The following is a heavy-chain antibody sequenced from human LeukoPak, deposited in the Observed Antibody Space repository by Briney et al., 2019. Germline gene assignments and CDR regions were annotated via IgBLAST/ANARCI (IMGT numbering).Heavy chain of an antibody. D-gene: IGHD4/OR15-4a*01. J-gene: IGHJ5*02. V-gene: IGHV5-51*01. CDR2: IYPGDSDT. CDR1: GYSFTNYW. CDR3: AQAAIDYVSSFYNPFDP. Sequence: GESLKISCKGSGYSFTNYWIGWVRQMPGKGLEWMGIIYPGDSDTRYSPSFQGQVTISADKSVSTAYLQWSSLTASDTAIYYCAQAAIDYVSSFYNPFDPWGQGTLVTVSS.